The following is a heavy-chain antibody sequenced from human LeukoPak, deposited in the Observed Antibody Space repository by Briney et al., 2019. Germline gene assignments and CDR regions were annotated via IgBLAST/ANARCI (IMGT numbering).Heavy chain of an antibody. Sequence: GGSLRLSCAASGFTFSSYGMHWVRQAPGKGLEWVAVIWYDGSNKDYADSVKGRFTISRDNSKNTLYLQMNSLRAEDTAVYYCAKLPSSGYSPFDYWGQGTLVTVSS. CDR2: IWYDGSNK. CDR3: AKLPSSGYSPFDY. CDR1: GFTFSSYG. J-gene: IGHJ4*02. D-gene: IGHD3-22*01. V-gene: IGHV3-33*06.